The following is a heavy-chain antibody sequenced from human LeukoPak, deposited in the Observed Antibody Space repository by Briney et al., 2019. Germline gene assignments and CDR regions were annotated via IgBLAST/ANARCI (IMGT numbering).Heavy chain of an antibody. CDR3: ARGGGYDSSGYVTDFDY. D-gene: IGHD3-22*01. J-gene: IGHJ4*02. Sequence: GGSLRLSCAASGFTFSSYEMNWVRQAPGKGLEWVSYISSSGSTIYYADSVKGRLTISRDSAKNSLYLQMNSLRAEDTAVYYCARGGGYDSSGYVTDFDYWGQGTLVTVSS. CDR1: GFTFSSYE. V-gene: IGHV3-48*03. CDR2: ISSSGSTI.